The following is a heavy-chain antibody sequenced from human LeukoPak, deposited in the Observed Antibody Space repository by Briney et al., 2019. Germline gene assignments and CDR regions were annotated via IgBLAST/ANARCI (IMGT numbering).Heavy chain of an antibody. CDR1: GGSFSGYY. Sequence: SETLSLTCAVYGGSFSGYYWSWIRQPPGKGLEWIGEINHSGSTNYNPSLKSRVTISVDTSKNQFSLKLSSVTAADTAVYYCAREKQWLVEGFDYWGQGTLVTVSS. CDR3: AREKQWLVEGFDY. V-gene: IGHV4-34*01. D-gene: IGHD6-19*01. J-gene: IGHJ4*02. CDR2: INHSGST.